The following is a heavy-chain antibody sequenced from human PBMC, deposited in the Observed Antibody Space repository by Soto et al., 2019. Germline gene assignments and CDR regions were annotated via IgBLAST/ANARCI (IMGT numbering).Heavy chain of an antibody. CDR2: IKPDGSEK. Sequence: EVHLVESGGGLVQPGGSLRLSCAASEFTFSQHWISWVRQPLGKGLEWVADIKPDGSEKYYVDSVKGRFTISRDNAKNSVYLQMNSLRAEDTAVYYCARGHYGRDYWGQGTLVTVSS. CDR1: EFTFSQHW. J-gene: IGHJ4*02. V-gene: IGHV3-7*01. CDR3: ARGHYGRDY. D-gene: IGHD4-17*01.